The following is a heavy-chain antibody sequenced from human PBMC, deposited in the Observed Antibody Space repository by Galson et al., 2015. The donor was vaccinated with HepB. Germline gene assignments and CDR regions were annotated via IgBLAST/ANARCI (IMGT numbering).Heavy chain of an antibody. CDR3: ARREPFSSSWYSYYYDMDV. V-gene: IGHV3-23*01. CDR1: GFTFSSYA. D-gene: IGHD6-13*01. Sequence: SLRLSCAASGFTFSSYAMSWVRQAPGKGLEWVSDISGSGGSTYHADSVRGRFTISRDNSKNTLYLQMNSLTAEDTAVYYCARREPFSSSWYSYYYDMDVWGQGTTVTVSS. CDR2: ISGSGGST. J-gene: IGHJ6*02.